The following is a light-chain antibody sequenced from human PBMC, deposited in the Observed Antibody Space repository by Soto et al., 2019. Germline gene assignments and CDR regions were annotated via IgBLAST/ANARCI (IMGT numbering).Light chain of an antibody. J-gene: IGKJ1*01. CDR3: QQYNNWPPVT. CDR1: QSVSSN. Sequence: EIVMTQSPATLSVSPGERAPLSCRASQSVSSNFAWYQQKPGQAPRLLIYGASTRATGIPARFSGSGSGTEFTLTISSLQSEDFAVYYCQQYNNWPPVTFGQGTKVEIK. CDR2: GAS. V-gene: IGKV3-15*01.